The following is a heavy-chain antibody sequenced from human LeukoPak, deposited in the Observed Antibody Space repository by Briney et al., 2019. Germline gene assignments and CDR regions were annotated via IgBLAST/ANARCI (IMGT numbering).Heavy chain of an antibody. CDR2: TYYRSQWYN. D-gene: IGHD2-2*01. J-gene: IGHJ4*02. CDR1: GDSVSSNSVA. V-gene: IGHV6-1*01. Sequence: KQSQTLSLTCAISGDSVSSNSVAWNWIRQSSSRGLEWLGRTYYRSQWYNEYAASVRCRITINPDTSKNQFSLQLNSVTPEDTAVYYCARDQYCSSFACSFDYWGQGTLVTVSS. CDR3: ARDQYCSSFACSFDY.